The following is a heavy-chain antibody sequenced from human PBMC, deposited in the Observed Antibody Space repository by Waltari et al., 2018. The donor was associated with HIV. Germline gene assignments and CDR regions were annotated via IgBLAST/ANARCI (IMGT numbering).Heavy chain of an antibody. CDR2: IKSGAEGGTT. CDR3: TTLWYSYDRTAF. CDR1: GITFRNAW. D-gene: IGHD3-22*01. V-gene: IGHV3-15*01. J-gene: IGHJ4*02. Sequence: EVQLVESGGGLVKPGWSLRLSCAASGITFRNAWMSWVRQAPGKGLEWVCRIKSGAEGGTTDYAEAVKGRFNLSRDDSKHTLYLQMDSLKTEDTAVYYCTTLWYSYDRTAFWGQGTLVTVSS.